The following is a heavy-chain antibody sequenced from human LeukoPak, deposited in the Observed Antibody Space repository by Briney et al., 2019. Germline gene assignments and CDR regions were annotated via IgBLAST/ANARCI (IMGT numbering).Heavy chain of an antibody. V-gene: IGHV4-34*01. Sequence: SETLSLTCAVYGGSFSGYYWSWIRQPPGKGLEWIGEINHSGSTNYNPSLKSRATISVDTSKNQFSLKLSSVTAADTAVYYCAKSVGPAGAYPWGQGTLVTVSS. D-gene: IGHD2-21*01. CDR2: INHSGST. CDR3: AKSVGPAGAYP. CDR1: GGSFSGYY. J-gene: IGHJ5*02.